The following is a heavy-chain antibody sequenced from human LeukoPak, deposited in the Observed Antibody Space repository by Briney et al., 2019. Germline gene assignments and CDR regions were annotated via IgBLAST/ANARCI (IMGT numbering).Heavy chain of an antibody. D-gene: IGHD2-2*01. CDR2: IYYSGST. CDR3: ARQAGSCSSTSCYEIDY. J-gene: IGHJ4*02. CDR1: GGSISSYY. V-gene: IGHV4-59*08. Sequence: SETLSLTCTVSGGSISSYYWSWIRRPPGKGLEWIGYIYYSGSTNYNPSLKSRVTISVDTSKNQFSLKLTSVTAADTAVYYCARQAGSCSSTSCYEIDYWAREPWSPSPQ.